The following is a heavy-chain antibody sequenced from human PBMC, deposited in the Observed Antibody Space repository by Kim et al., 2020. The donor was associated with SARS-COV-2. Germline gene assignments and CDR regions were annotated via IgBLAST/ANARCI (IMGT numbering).Heavy chain of an antibody. CDR1: GGSFSGFF. J-gene: IGHJ6*02. V-gene: IGHV4-34*01. Sequence: SETLSLTCAVYGGSFSGFFWSWIRQPPGKGLEWIGEINHSGSTNYNPSLRSRVTISADTSKSQFSLKLSSVTAADTAVYFFARGGSPPDVWGQGTPVTV. CDR3: ARGGSPPDV. CDR2: INHSGST.